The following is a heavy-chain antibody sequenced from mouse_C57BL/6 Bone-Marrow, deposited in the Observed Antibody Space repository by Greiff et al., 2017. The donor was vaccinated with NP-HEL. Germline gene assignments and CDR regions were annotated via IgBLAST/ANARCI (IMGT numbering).Heavy chain of an antibody. Sequence: QVQLQQSGAELARPGASVKLSCKASGYTFTSYGISWVKQRTGQGLEWIGEIYPRSGNTYYNEKFKGKATLTADKSSSTAYMELRSLTSEDSAVSVCARLRYYGSRVTGTSWGQGTTLTVSS. D-gene: IGHD1-1*01. CDR2: IYPRSGNT. J-gene: IGHJ2*01. CDR1: GYTFTSYG. V-gene: IGHV1-81*01. CDR3: ARLRYYGSRVTGTS.